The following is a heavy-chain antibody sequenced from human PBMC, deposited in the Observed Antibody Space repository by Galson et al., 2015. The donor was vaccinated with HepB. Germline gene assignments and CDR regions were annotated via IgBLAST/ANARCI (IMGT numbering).Heavy chain of an antibody. CDR3: ARRGRPGYSSGWYRDWFDP. V-gene: IGHV4-34*01. D-gene: IGHD6-13*01. CDR1: GGSFSGYY. CDR2: INHSGST. Sequence: SETLSLTCAVYGGSFSGYYWSWIRQPPGKGLEWIGEINHSGSTNYNPSLKSRVTISVDTSKNQFSLKLSSVTAADTAVYYCARRGRPGYSSGWYRDWFDPWGQGTLVTVSS. J-gene: IGHJ5*02.